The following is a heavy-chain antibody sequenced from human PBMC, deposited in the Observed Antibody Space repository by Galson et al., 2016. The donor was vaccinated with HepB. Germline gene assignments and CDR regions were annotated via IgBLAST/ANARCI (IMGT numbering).Heavy chain of an antibody. CDR2: ISGSGGRT. V-gene: IGHV3-23*01. CDR3: AKDGYFASGSALYGMDV. Sequence: SLRLSCAASGFRFSSYAVSWVRQAPGKGLEWVSGISGSGGRTYYADYVKGRFTISRDNSKNTVYLQMNSLRVEDTALYYCAKDGYFASGSALYGMDVWGQGTTVTVSS. D-gene: IGHD3-10*01. CDR1: GFRFSSYA. J-gene: IGHJ6*02.